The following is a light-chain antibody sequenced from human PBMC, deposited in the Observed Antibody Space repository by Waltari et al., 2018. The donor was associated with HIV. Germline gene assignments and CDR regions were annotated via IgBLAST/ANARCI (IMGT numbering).Light chain of an antibody. CDR2: EVT. V-gene: IGLV2-23*02. CDR1: SSDVGSYNL. CDR3: CSYAGTSILV. Sequence: QSALTQPASVSGSPGQSITISCTGTSSDVGSYNLFSWYQQHPGNAPKLMIYEVTKRPSGVSNRFSGSKSGNTASLTISGLQAEDEGDYHCCSYAGTSILVFGGGTKLTVL. J-gene: IGLJ3*02.